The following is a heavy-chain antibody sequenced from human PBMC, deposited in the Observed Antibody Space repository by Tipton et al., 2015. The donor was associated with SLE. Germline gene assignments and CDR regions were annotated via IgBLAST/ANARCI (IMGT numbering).Heavy chain of an antibody. CDR1: GFTFSSYA. J-gene: IGHJ4*02. Sequence: RSLRLSCAASGFTFSSYAMHWVRQAPGKGLEWVAVISYDGSNKYYADSVKGRFTISRDNSKNTLYLQMNSLRAEDTAVYYCARVELGYSYAIPYFDYWGQGTLVTVSS. CDR2: ISYDGSNK. D-gene: IGHD5-18*01. V-gene: IGHV3-30-3*01. CDR3: ARVELGYSYAIPYFDY.